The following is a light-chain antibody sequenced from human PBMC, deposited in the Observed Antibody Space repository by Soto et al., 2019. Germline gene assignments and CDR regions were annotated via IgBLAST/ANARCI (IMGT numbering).Light chain of an antibody. CDR1: QIISSW. J-gene: IGKJ4*01. Sequence: DIQMTQSPSTLSASVGDRVTITSRASQIISSWLAWYQQKPGKAPNLLIYKASSLESGVPSRFSGSGSGTEFTLTISSLQPDDFATYYCQQYNSYPLTFGGGTKVEIK. V-gene: IGKV1-5*03. CDR2: KAS. CDR3: QQYNSYPLT.